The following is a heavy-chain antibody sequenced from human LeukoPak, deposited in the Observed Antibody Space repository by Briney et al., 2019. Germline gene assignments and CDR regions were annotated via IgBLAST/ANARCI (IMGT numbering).Heavy chain of an antibody. D-gene: IGHD2-2*01. CDR2: ISSSSSYI. CDR1: GFTFSSYW. CDR3: ARDWRYCSSTSCYDDY. J-gene: IGHJ4*02. Sequence: GGSLRLSCAASGFTFSSYWMSWVRQAPGKGLEWVSSISSSSSYIYYADSVKGRFTISRDNAKSSLYLQMNSLRAEDTAVYYCARDWRYCSSTSCYDDYWGQGTLVTVSS. V-gene: IGHV3-21*01.